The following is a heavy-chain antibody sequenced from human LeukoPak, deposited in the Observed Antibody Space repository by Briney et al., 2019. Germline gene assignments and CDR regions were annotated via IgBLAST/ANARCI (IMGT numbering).Heavy chain of an antibody. J-gene: IGHJ4*02. CDR3: ARDRYSSSDV. Sequence: GGSLRLSCAASGFTFSSHAMSWVRQAPGKGLEWVSVISGSGGTTYDADSVKGRFTISRDNAKNSLYLQMNSLRAEDTAVYYCARDRYSSSDVWGQGTLVTVSS. CDR1: GFTFSSHA. V-gene: IGHV3-23*01. CDR2: ISGSGGTT. D-gene: IGHD6-13*01.